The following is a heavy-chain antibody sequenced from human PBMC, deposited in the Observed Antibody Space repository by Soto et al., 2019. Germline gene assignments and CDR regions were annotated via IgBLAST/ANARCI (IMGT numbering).Heavy chain of an antibody. CDR1: GYTFSDYY. CDR3: ASHYDMWSGYLSPVDY. D-gene: IGHD3-3*01. V-gene: IGHV3-11*01. J-gene: IGHJ4*02. CDR2: IDTSGTKI. Sequence: QVQLVESGGDLVKPGGSLRLSCAASGYTFSDYYMSWIRQAPGKGLEWIAYIDTSGTKIYYADSVKGRFTITSDNAENSLYLEMNSLRDEDTAVYYCASHYDMWSGYLSPVDYWGQGTLVTVSS.